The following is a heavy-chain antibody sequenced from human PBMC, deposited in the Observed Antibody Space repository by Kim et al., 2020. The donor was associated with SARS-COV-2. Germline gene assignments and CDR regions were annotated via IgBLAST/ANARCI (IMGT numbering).Heavy chain of an antibody. Sequence: ETLSLTCTVSGGSISSYYWSWIRQPPGKGLEWIGYIYYSGSTNYNPSLKSRVTISVDTSKNQFSLKLSSVTAADTAVYYCARELGILTGYYTSWFDPWGQGTLVTVSS. J-gene: IGHJ5*02. D-gene: IGHD3-9*01. CDR1: GGSISSYY. CDR2: IYYSGST. V-gene: IGHV4-59*01. CDR3: ARELGILTGYYTSWFDP.